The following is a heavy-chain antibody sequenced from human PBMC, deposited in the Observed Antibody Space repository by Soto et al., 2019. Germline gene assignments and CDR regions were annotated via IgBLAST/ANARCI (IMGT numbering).Heavy chain of an antibody. CDR3: ARHRNSGYGHPTFDF. Sequence: RGESLKISCQGSGYSFTNHWIGWVRQMPGKRLELMGIIYPGDSDTRYSPSFQDQVTISVDKSISTAYLQWSSLKASDNAIYFCARHRNSGYGHPTFDFWGQGTLVTVSS. CDR2: IYPGDSDT. D-gene: IGHD5-12*01. CDR1: GYSFTNHW. V-gene: IGHV5-51*01. J-gene: IGHJ4*02.